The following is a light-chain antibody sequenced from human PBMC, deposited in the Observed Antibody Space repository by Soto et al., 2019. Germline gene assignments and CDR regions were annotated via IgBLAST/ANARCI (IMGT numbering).Light chain of an antibody. CDR3: MQPLQPWT. V-gene: IGKV2-28*01. Sequence: DIVMSQSPVSLPATSGGPASISCRDRESLLHSNGYDYLVWYLQRPGQSPQLLIYLGSNRGSGVPDRFSGSGSGTDFTLKISRVEAGDVGVYYCMQPLQPWTVGQGTKVDSK. J-gene: IGKJ1*01. CDR2: LGS. CDR1: ESLLHSNGYDY.